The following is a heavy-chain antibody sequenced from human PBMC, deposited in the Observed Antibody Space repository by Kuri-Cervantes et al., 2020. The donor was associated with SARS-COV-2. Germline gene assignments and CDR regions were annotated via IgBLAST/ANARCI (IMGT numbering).Heavy chain of an antibody. D-gene: IGHD1-26*01. J-gene: IGHJ3*02. Sequence: GESLKISCAASGFTFSSYGMHWVRQAPGKGLEWVAVISYDGSNKYYADSVKGRFTISRDNSKNTLYLQMNSLRAEDTAVYYCAKSEGGSYFRAFDIWGQGTMTTFSS. CDR2: ISYDGSNK. CDR3: AKSEGGSYFRAFDI. CDR1: GFTFSSYG. V-gene: IGHV3-30*18.